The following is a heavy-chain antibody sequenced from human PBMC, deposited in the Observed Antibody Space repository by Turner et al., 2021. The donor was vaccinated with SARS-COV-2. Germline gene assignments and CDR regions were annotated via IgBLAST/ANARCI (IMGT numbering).Heavy chain of an antibody. V-gene: IGHV1-46*01. CDR1: GYNCPTYY. Sequence: QVQLVQSGAAVKKPGASVKLSCKASGYNCPTYYIHWVRQAPGKGLEWMAIIHPSDGRTDYPQRFQGRVTMTRDTSTSTVHMELSSLISEDTTVYYGATVVGAVWGQGTLVIVSS. J-gene: IGHJ4*02. D-gene: IGHD6-6*01. CDR3: ATVVGAV. CDR2: IHPSDGRT.